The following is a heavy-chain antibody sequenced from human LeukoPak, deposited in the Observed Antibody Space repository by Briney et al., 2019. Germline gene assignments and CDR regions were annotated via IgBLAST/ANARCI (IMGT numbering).Heavy chain of an antibody. J-gene: IGHJ4*02. CDR3: ARVRYSSGWFDY. CDR1: GYTFTSYG. Sequence: GASVKVSCKASGYTFTSYGISWVRQAPGQGLEWMGIINPSGGSTSYAQKFQGRVTMTRDTSTSTVYMELSSLRSEDTAVYYCARVRYSSGWFDYWGQGTLVTVSS. D-gene: IGHD6-19*01. V-gene: IGHV1-46*01. CDR2: INPSGGST.